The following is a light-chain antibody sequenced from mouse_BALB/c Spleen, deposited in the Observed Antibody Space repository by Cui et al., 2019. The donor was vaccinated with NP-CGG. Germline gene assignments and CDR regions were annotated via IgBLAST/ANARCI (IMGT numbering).Light chain of an antibody. V-gene: IGLV1*01. CDR1: TGPVTTSNY. CDR2: GTS. J-gene: IGLJ1*01. Sequence: QAVLTQESALTTSPGETVTLTCRSSTGPVTTSNYANWVQEKPDHLFTGLIGGTSHRAPGVPARFSGSLIGDKAALTITGAQTEDEAIYFCALWYSNHWVFGGGTKLTVL. CDR3: ALWYSNHWV.